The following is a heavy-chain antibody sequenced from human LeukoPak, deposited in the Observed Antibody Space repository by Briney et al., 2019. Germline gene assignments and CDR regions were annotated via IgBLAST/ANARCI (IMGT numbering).Heavy chain of an antibody. CDR3: AKDAGYNLWAFNWFDP. CDR2: IRYDGSNK. D-gene: IGHD1-1*01. Sequence: PGGSLRLSCAASGFTFSSYGMHWVRQAPGKGLEWVAFIRYDGSNKYYADSVKGRFTISRDNSKNTLYLQMNSLRAEDTAVYYCAKDAGYNLWAFNWFDPWGQGTLVTVSS. J-gene: IGHJ5*02. V-gene: IGHV3-30*02. CDR1: GFTFSSYG.